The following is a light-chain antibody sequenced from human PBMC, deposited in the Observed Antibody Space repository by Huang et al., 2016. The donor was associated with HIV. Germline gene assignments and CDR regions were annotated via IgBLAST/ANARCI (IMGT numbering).Light chain of an antibody. V-gene: IGKV1-39*01. CDR1: QTITTY. J-gene: IGKJ4*01. CDR2: GAS. Sequence: DIQMTQSPSSLSASLGDRVTITCRASQTITTYLSWYQQKPGKAPKLLIYGASSLHSGVPSRFSGSGSGTDFTLTISSLQPEDFATYYCQQSYFTPLTFGGGTRLEIK. CDR3: QQSYFTPLT.